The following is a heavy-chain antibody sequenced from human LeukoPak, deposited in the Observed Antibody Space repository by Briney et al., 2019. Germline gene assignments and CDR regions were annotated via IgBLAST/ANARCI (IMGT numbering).Heavy chain of an antibody. CDR1: GFSLRAYD. J-gene: IGHJ3*02. Sequence: GGSLRLSCAASGFSLRAYDLIWVRQAPGKGLDWVSIINGGGDIMMYEDSVKGRFTISRDNSKNTFYLQMNSLRVEDTAVYYCAMRARGYGLDIWGQGTMVTVSS. D-gene: IGHD3-10*01. CDR3: AMRARGYGLDI. V-gene: IGHV3-23*01. CDR2: INGGGDIM.